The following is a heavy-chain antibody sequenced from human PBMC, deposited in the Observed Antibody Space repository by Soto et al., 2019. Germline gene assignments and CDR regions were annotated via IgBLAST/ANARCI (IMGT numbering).Heavy chain of an antibody. CDR1: GYNFTSYW. V-gene: IGHV5-51*01. CDR2: IHPGDSDT. J-gene: IGHJ3*02. CDR3: ESARDGYNYYAFDI. D-gene: IGHD5-12*01. Sequence: GESLKISCKGSGYNFTSYWLGWVRQMPGKGLEGMGIIHPGDSDTRYRPSFQGQVPISADKSISTAYLQWSSLKASDTAIDYCESARDGYNYYAFDIWGQGTMVTVSS.